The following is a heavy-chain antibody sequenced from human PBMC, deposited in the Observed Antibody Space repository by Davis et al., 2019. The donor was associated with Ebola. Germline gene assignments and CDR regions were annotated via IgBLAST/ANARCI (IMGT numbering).Heavy chain of an antibody. CDR3: ARHDYYGSGSYWYFDL. CDR2: IYPDDSDI. V-gene: IGHV5-51*01. D-gene: IGHD3-10*01. CDR1: GYSCNNYW. Sequence: GESLKISCKGSGYSCNNYWIAWVRQMPGKGLEWMGIIYPDDSDIRYSPSFQGQVSISADKSINTAYLQWSSLKASDTGMYYCARHDYYGSGSYWYFDLWGRGTLVTVSS. J-gene: IGHJ2*01.